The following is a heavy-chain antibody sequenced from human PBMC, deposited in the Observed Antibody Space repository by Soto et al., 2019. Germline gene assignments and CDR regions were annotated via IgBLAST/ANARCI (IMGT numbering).Heavy chain of an antibody. V-gene: IGHV3-30-3*01. CDR2: ISSNEDTK. D-gene: IGHD1-1*01. CDR1: GFTFSSYA. Sequence: QVQLVESGGGVVQPGRSLRLSCAASGFTFSSYAMHWVRQAPGKGLEWVAVISSNEDTKYYADSVKGRFTISRDNSKNTLYLQMNSLRPDDTGVYYCAREVVTTQWYFDNWGQGILVTVSS. J-gene: IGHJ4*02. CDR3: AREVVTTQWYFDN.